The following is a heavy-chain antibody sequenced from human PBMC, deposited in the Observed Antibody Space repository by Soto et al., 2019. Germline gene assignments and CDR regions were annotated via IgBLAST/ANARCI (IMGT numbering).Heavy chain of an antibody. J-gene: IGHJ6*02. CDR2: INAGNGNT. CDR3: ARGGLAVAVDYYYGMDV. Sequence: GASVKVSCKASGYTFTSYAMHWVRQAPGQRLEWMGWINAGNGNTKYSQKFQGRVTITRDTSASTAYMELSSLRSEDTAVYYCARGGLAVAVDYYYGMDVWGQGTTVTVSS. V-gene: IGHV1-3*01. CDR1: GYTFTSYA. D-gene: IGHD6-19*01.